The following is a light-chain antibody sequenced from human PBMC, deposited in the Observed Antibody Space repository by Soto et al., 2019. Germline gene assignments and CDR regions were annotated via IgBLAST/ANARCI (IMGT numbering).Light chain of an antibody. J-gene: IGLJ1*01. V-gene: IGLV2-14*03. Sequence: QTTLTQPASVSGSPGQSITISCAGTSSDVCGYHYVSWYQQQSGKAPKLMIHDFSNRTSGVSNLFSGSKSGYTASLTISALQAEDEADYCCSSYSSSRAYVFGIGIKVTVL. CDR3: SSYSSSRAYV. CDR1: SSDVCGYHY. CDR2: DFS.